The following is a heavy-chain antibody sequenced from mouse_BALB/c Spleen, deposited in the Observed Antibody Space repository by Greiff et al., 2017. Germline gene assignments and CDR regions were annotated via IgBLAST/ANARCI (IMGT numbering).Heavy chain of an antibody. CDR1: GYSITSDYA. D-gene: IGHD2-10*01. J-gene: IGHJ4*01. CDR2: ISYSGST. CDR3: ARSLPGDAMDY. Sequence: VQLKESGPGLVQPSQSLSLTCTVTGYSITSDYAWNWIRQFPGNKLEWMGYISYSGSTSYNPSLKSRISITRDTSKNQFFLQLDSVSTEDTATYYCARSLPGDAMDYWGQGTSVTVSS. V-gene: IGHV3-2*02.